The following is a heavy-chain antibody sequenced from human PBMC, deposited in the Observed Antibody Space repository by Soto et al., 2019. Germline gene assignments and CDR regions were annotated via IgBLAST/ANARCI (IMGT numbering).Heavy chain of an antibody. V-gene: IGHV3-11*01. D-gene: IGHD4-17*01. CDR3: ARGLDSGDYVDSFDP. CDR1: GFTFSDYY. CDR2: ISSSGITI. Sequence: AGGSLRLSGAASGFTFSDYYISWIRQAPWKGLEWVSYISSSGITIYYADSVKGRFTISRDNAKNSLYLQMNSLRAEDTAVYYCARGLDSGDYVDSFDPCGQRTLVTVCS. J-gene: IGHJ5*02.